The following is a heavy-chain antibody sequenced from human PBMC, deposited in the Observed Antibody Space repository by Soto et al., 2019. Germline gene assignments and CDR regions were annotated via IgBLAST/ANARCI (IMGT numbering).Heavy chain of an antibody. V-gene: IGHV4-59*01. Sequence: SETLSLTCTVSGGSISSYYWSWIRQPPGKGLEWIGYIYYSGSTNYNPSLRSRVTISVDTSKNQFSLNLSSVTAADTAVYYCARAVASYDSNGYYFLYYFDYWGQGTLVTVSS. J-gene: IGHJ4*02. CDR3: ARAVASYDSNGYYFLYYFDY. CDR1: GGSISSYY. CDR2: IYYSGST. D-gene: IGHD3-22*01.